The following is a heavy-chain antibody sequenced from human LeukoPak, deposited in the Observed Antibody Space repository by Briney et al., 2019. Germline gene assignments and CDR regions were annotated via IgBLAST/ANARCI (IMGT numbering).Heavy chain of an antibody. V-gene: IGHV3-30-3*01. CDR1: GFTFSSYA. CDR3: ASGGSTSCLDP. D-gene: IGHD2-2*01. CDR2: ISYDGSNK. J-gene: IGHJ5*02. Sequence: PGGSLRLSCAASGFTFSSYAMHWVRQAPGKGLEWVAVISYDGSNKYYADSVKGRFTISRDNSKNTLYLQMNSLRAEDTAVYYCASGGSTSCLDPWGQGTLVTVSS.